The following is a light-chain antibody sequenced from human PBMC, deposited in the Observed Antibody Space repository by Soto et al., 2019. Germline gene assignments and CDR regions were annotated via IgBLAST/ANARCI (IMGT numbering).Light chain of an antibody. CDR2: NNN. V-gene: IGLV1-44*01. Sequence: QSVLTQPPSASGTPGQKVTISCSGGTSNIGGYTVNWYQQLPGTAPRLLIYNNNQRPSGVPDRFSGSKSGTSASLAIGGLQSEDGADYYCAAWDDSLNGYIFGTGTKVTVL. CDR1: TSNIGGYT. CDR3: AAWDDSLNGYI. J-gene: IGLJ1*01.